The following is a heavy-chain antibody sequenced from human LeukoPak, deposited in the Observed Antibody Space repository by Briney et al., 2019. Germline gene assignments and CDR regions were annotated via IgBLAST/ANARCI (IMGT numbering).Heavy chain of an antibody. V-gene: IGHV4-39*07. CDR1: GGSISSSSYY. CDR3: ARGLGMDYDSGGPDWFDP. CDR2: IYYSGST. Sequence: PSETPSLTCTVSGGSISSSSYYWGWIRQPPGKGLEWIGSIYYSGSTYYNPSLKSRVTISVDMSKNQLSLKLRSVTAADTAVYYCARGLGMDYDSGGPDWFDPWGQGTLVTVSS. D-gene: IGHD3-22*01. J-gene: IGHJ5*02.